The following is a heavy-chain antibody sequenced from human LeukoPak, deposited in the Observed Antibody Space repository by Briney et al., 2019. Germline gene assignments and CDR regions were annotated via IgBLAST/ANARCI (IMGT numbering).Heavy chain of an antibody. CDR1: GFTFSRYS. CDR3: AKTFGGGSGNPYYFDS. Sequence: PGGSLRLSCAASGFTFSRYSMNWVRQAPGKGLEWVSSINSGGTRTYYADSVKGRFTISRDNSKNTLYLQMNSLRAEDTAVYYCAKTFGGGSGNPYYFDSWGQGTLVPVSS. V-gene: IGHV3-23*01. J-gene: IGHJ4*02. D-gene: IGHD3-16*01. CDR2: INSGGTRT.